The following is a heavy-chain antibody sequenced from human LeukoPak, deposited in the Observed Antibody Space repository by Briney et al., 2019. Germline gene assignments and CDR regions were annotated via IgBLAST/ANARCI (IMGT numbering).Heavy chain of an antibody. CDR2: ISPYNGNT. CDR3: ARETLCGGDCYSIDY. CDR1: GYTFNTYG. V-gene: IGHV1-18*01. D-gene: IGHD2-21*01. J-gene: IGHJ4*02. Sequence: ASVKVSCKASGYTFNTYGITWVRQAPGQGLEWMGWISPYNGNTNYAQKFQGRVTMTRDTSTSTVYMELSSLRSEDTAVYYCARETLCGGDCYSIDYWGQGTLVTVSS.